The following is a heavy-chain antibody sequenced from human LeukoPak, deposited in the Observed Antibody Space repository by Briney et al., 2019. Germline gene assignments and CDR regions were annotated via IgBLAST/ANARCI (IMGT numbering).Heavy chain of an antibody. Sequence: GGSLRLSCAGSGFSFSNAWMSWVRQGPGKGLEWVGRIKSKTDGKTRDYGAPVKGRFTISRDDSKNTLYLQMSGLKTENTAVYYCTTEAWFRGVYYFDYWGQGTLVTVSS. CDR1: GFSFSNAW. D-gene: IGHD3-10*01. CDR3: TTEAWFRGVYYFDY. V-gene: IGHV3-15*01. J-gene: IGHJ4*02. CDR2: IKSKTDGKTR.